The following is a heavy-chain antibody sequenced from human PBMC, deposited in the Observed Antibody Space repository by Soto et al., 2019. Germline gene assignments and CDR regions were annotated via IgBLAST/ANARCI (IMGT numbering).Heavy chain of an antibody. CDR2: SRNKANSYTT. CDR1: GFTFSDHY. J-gene: IGHJ4*02. V-gene: IGHV3-72*01. D-gene: IGHD2-21*02. CDR3: TGPPYGGNSNDY. Sequence: EVHLVESGGGLVQPGGSLRLSCAASGFTFSDHYMDWVRQAPGKGLEWVGRSRNKANSYTTDYAASVKGRFTISRDDSRNSLYLQMNSLKTEDTAVYYCTGPPYGGNSNDYWGQGTLVTVSS.